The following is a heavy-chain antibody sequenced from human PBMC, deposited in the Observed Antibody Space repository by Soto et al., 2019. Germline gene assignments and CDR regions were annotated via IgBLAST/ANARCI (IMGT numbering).Heavy chain of an antibody. CDR1: GFTFSSYA. V-gene: IGHV3-23*01. J-gene: IGHJ4*02. Sequence: EVQLLESGGGLVQPGGSLRLSCAASGFTFSSYAMSWVRQAPGKGLEWVSAISGSGGSTYYADSVKGRFTISRDNSKNTLYLQMNSLRAEDTAVYYCAKGRLAVPGRGRYFDYWGQGTLVTVSS. CDR2: ISGSGGST. D-gene: IGHD6-19*01. CDR3: AKGRLAVPGRGRYFDY.